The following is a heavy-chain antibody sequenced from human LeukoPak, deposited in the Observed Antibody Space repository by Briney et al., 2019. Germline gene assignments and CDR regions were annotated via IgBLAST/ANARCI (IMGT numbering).Heavy chain of an antibody. CDR3: ARVPHAMVRGVIITEFYFDY. V-gene: IGHV3-21*01. CDR1: GFTFNTFS. CDR2: ISSSSRDI. J-gene: IGHJ4*02. D-gene: IGHD3-10*01. Sequence: GGSLRLSCAASGFTFNTFSMNWVRQAPGKGLEWLSSISSSSRDINYRDSVKGRFTISRDNAKNSLYLQMNSLRAEDTAVYYCARVPHAMVRGVIITEFYFDYWGQGTLVTVSS.